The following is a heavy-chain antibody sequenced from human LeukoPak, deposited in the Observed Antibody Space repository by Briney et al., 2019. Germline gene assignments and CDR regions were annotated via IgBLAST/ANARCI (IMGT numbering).Heavy chain of an antibody. J-gene: IGHJ4*02. CDR1: GFTFDSYA. CDR2: ISGGGSST. Sequence: GGSLRLSCTASGFTFDSYAMSWVRQAPGKGLEWVSAISGGGSSTYYADSVKGRFTISGDNSKNTLYLQMNSLRAEDTAVYYCAPNRKWELPFDYWGQGTLVTVSS. CDR3: APNRKWELPFDY. V-gene: IGHV3-23*01. D-gene: IGHD1-26*01.